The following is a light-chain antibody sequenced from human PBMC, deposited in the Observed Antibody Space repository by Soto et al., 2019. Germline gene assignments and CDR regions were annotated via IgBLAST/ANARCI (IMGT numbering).Light chain of an antibody. J-gene: IGLJ3*02. CDR2: LNSDGSH. CDR1: SGHSNYA. V-gene: IGLV4-69*01. CDR3: QTWGTGDWM. Sequence: QLVLTQSPSASASLGASVKLTCTLSSGHSNYAIAWHQQQPEKGPRYLMKLNSDGSHTKGDGIPDRFSGSSSGAERYLTTSSLQSEDEADDYCQTWGTGDWMFGGGTKLTVL.